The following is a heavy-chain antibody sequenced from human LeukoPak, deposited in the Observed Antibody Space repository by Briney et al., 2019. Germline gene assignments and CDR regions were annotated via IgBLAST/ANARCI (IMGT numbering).Heavy chain of an antibody. J-gene: IGHJ4*02. Sequence: SETLSLTCTVSGGSISSYYWSWIRQPPGKGLEWIGYIYYSGSTNYNPSLKSRVTISVDTSKNQFSLKLSSVTAADTAVYYCARVGIVGAPPDYWGQGTLVTVSS. V-gene: IGHV4-59*01. CDR1: GGSISSYY. D-gene: IGHD1-26*01. CDR2: IYYSGST. CDR3: ARVGIVGAPPDY.